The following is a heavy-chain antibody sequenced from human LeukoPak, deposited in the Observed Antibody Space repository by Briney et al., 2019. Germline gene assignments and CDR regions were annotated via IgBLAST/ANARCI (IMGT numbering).Heavy chain of an antibody. CDR3: ARDAHHHSEIAVAGRSGGHWFDP. CDR1: GFTFSSYG. CDR2: IWYDGSNK. V-gene: IGHV3-33*01. D-gene: IGHD6-19*01. Sequence: GGSLRVSCAASGFTFSSYGMHWVRQAPGKGLEWVAVIWYDGSNKYYADSVKGRFTISRDNSKNTLYLQMNSLRAEDTAVYYCARDAHHHSEIAVAGRSGGHWFDPWGQGTLVTVSS. J-gene: IGHJ5*02.